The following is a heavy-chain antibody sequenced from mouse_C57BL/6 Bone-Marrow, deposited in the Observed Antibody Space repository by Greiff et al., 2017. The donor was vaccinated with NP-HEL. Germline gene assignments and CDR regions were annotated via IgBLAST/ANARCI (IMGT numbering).Heavy chain of an antibody. CDR1: GFTFSDAW. V-gene: IGHV6-6*01. CDR3: TLITTVGYAMDY. CDR2: IRNKANNHAT. D-gene: IGHD1-1*01. J-gene: IGHJ4*01. Sequence: EVKVVESGGGLVQPGGSMKLSCAASGFTFSDAWMDWVRQSPEKGLEWVAEIRNKANNHATYYAESVKGRFTISRDDSKSSVYLQMNSLRAEDTGIYYCTLITTVGYAMDYWGQGTSVTVSS.